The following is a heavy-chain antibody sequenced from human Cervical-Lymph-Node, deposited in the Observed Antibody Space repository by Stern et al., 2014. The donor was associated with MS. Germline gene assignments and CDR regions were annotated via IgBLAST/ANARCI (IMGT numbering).Heavy chain of an antibody. V-gene: IGHV3-53*01. Sequence: EEQLVESGGGLVQPGGSLRLSCVASGFPVRNVAMTWVRQAPGKGLEWISVIGSDGGTLFTESVQGRFALSRDDSKNTVYLYMTSLRAEDTAVYYCGKALHYWSADAWGQGTLVTVAS. J-gene: IGHJ5*02. CDR3: GKALHYWSADA. CDR2: IGSDGGT. CDR1: GFPVRNVA. D-gene: IGHD1-1*01.